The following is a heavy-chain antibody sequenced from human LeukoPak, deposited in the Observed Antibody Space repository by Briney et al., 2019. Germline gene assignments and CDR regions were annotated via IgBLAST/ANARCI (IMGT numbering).Heavy chain of an antibody. CDR3: ARRGGHGGSFDY. CDR2: IYYSGSGST. V-gene: IGHV4-59*08. J-gene: IGHJ4*02. CDR1: GGSISSYY. D-gene: IGHD4-23*01. Sequence: KLSETLSLTCTVSGGSISSYYWSWIRQPPGKGLEWIGYIYYSGSGSTNYNPSLKSRVSISVDTSKNHFSLKLSSVTAADTAVYYCARRGGHGGSFDYWGQGTLVTVSS.